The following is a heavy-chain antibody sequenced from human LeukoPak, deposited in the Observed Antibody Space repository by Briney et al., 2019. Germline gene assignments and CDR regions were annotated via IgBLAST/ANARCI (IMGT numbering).Heavy chain of an antibody. CDR2: IGTAGDT. J-gene: IGHJ6*03. Sequence: GGSLRLSCAASGFAFSNYDMHWGRQATGKRLEWGSTIGTAGDTYYLDSVKGRFTISRENAKSSLYLQMNSLTAGDTVVYSCARGGDFGYSYGGYYYMDVWGKGTTVIVSS. CDR1: GFAFSNYD. D-gene: IGHD5-18*01. V-gene: IGHV3-13*01. CDR3: ARGGDFGYSYGGYYYMDV.